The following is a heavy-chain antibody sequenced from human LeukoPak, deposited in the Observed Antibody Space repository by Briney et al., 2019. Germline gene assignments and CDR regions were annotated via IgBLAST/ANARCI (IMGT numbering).Heavy chain of an antibody. Sequence: GASVKVSCKASGYTFITAGISWVRQAAGQGLEGMGWISPSTGNTQYIQRYQGRVAMTTDTSTNTVYMQLRSLRSDDTALYYCARDSTHPRDNWGQGTLVTVSS. CDR3: ARDSTHPRDN. J-gene: IGHJ4*02. V-gene: IGHV1-18*01. CDR2: ISPSTGNT. CDR1: GYTFITAG.